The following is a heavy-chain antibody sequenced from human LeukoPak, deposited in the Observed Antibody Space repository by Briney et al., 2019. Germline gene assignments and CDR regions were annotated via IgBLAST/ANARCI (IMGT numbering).Heavy chain of an antibody. CDR2: INAGNGNT. J-gene: IGHJ3*02. CDR3: ARDRTGTTAYDAFGI. D-gene: IGHD1-7*01. Sequence: ASVKVSCKASGYTFTSYAMHWVRQAPGQRLEWMGWINAGNGNTKYSQEFQGRVTITRDTSASTAYMELSSLRSEDMAVYYCARDRTGTTAYDAFGIWGQGTMVTVSS. V-gene: IGHV1-3*03. CDR1: GYTFTSYA.